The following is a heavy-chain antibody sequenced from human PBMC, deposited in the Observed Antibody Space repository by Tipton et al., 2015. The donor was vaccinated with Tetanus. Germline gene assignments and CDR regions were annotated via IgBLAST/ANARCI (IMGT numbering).Heavy chain of an antibody. CDR1: GFSFSNYA. V-gene: IGHV3-23*01. Sequence: SLRLSCAASGFSFSNYAMSWVRQAPGKGPEWVAHIGGSGIPIYYSDSLEGRFTISRDNSKNTLYLQMNSLRAEDTAVYYCTRHSNGDSYYYYGMDVWGQGTTVTVSS. J-gene: IGHJ6*02. CDR3: TRHSNGDSYYYYGMDV. D-gene: IGHD4-17*01. CDR2: IGGSGIPI.